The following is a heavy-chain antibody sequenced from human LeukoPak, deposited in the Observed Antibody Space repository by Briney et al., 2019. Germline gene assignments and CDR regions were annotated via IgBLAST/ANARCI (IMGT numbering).Heavy chain of an antibody. J-gene: IGHJ4*02. CDR1: GGSFSGYY. CDR2: INHSGST. CDR3: ARVGGGYSYGTIF. D-gene: IGHD5-18*01. Sequence: SETLSLTCAVYGGSFSGYYWSWIRQPPGKGLEWIGEINHSGSTNYNPSLKSRVTISVDTSKNRFSLKLSSVTAADTAVYYCARVGGGYSYGTIFWGQGTRSPSLQ. V-gene: IGHV4-34*01.